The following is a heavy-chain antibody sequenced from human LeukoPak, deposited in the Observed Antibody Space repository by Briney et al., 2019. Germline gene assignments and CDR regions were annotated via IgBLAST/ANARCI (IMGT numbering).Heavy chain of an antibody. V-gene: IGHV3-7*01. J-gene: IGHJ4*02. D-gene: IGHD2-15*01. CDR3: ARVAYCSGGSCHSTPYYFDY. CDR1: GFTFSNYW. CDR2: IKQDGSVQ. Sequence: GGSLRLSCAASGFTFSNYWMSWVRQAPGKGLEWVANIKQDGSVQYYMDSVKGRFTISRDNAKNSLYLQMNSLGAEDTAVYYCARVAYCSGGSCHSTPYYFDYWGQGTLVTVSS.